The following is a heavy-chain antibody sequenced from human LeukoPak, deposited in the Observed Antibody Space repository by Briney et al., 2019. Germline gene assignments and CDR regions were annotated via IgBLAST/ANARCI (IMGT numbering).Heavy chain of an antibody. J-gene: IGHJ5*02. D-gene: IGHD3-10*01. Sequence: SETLSLTCTVSGGSISSGSYYWSWIRQHPGKGLEWIGYIYYSGSTYYNPSLKSRVTISVDTSKNQFSLKLSSVTAADTAVYYCARAGRYYYGSGSYERGVDPWGQGTLVTVPS. CDR1: GGSISSGSYY. V-gene: IGHV4-31*03. CDR3: ARAGRYYYGSGSYERGVDP. CDR2: IYYSGST.